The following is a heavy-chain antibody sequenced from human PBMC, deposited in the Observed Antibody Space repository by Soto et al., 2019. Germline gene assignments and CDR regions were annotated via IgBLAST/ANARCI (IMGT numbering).Heavy chain of an antibody. CDR3: ARGHSTDCSNGVCSFFYNHEMDV. Sequence: ASVKVSCKASGYSFTDYHVHWVRQAPGQGLEWLGRINPKSGGTSTAQKFQGWVTMTRDRSISTVYMELTRLRSDDTAVYFCARGHSTDCSNGVCSFFYNHEMDVWGQGTTVTVSS. V-gene: IGHV1-2*04. CDR1: GYSFTDYH. J-gene: IGHJ6*02. CDR2: INPKSGGT. D-gene: IGHD2-8*01.